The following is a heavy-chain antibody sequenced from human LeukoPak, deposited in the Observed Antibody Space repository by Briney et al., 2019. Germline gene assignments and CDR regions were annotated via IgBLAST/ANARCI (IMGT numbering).Heavy chain of an antibody. D-gene: IGHD3-22*01. Sequence: SVKVSCKASAGTFSTYTISWVRQAPGQGLECMGRIIPILSIIHYAQNFQGRVTITADKSTTTSYMELSSLRSEDTAVYYCARDWGVEFYYDSSGTLTYAFDIWGQGTMVTVSS. CDR1: AGTFSTYT. V-gene: IGHV1-69*04. J-gene: IGHJ3*02. CDR2: IIPILSII. CDR3: ARDWGVEFYYDSSGTLTYAFDI.